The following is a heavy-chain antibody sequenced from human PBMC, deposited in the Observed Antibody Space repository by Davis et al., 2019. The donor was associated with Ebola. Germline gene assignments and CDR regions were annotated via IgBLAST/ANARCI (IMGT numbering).Heavy chain of an antibody. J-gene: IGHJ4*02. CDR3: ASGEFVDF. Sequence: ASVKVSCKTSGYTFTTYDIHWVRQATGQGLEWMGWMNSNTGNTSLAQKFQGRVALTRDTSTSTVHMELSSLKSEDTAIYYCASGEFVDFWGQGTLVAVSS. CDR2: MNSNTGNT. V-gene: IGHV1-8*02. CDR1: GYTFTTYD.